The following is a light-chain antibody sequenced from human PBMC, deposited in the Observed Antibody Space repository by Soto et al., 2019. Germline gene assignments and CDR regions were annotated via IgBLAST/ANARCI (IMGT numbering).Light chain of an antibody. J-gene: IGKJ1*01. CDR2: EAS. CDR1: QSVYSNY. V-gene: IGKV3-20*01. CDR3: TQYGSAAPWT. Sequence: IVLTQSPGTLSLSPGERATLSCRASQSVYSNYVAWYQQRPGQPPRILIYEASDRAPGIPDRFTGSGSGTCFTIPISRLEPDDCAVYSFTQYGSAAPWTFGQGTKVEL.